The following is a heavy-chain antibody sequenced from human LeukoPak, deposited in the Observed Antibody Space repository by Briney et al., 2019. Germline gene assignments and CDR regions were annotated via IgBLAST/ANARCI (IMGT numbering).Heavy chain of an antibody. CDR3: AREEYFYDWSGSRTTTDS. J-gene: IGHJ4*02. CDR2: ISAYNGDT. CDR1: GNTFNGYG. Sequence: VASVKVSCNASGNTFNGYGITWVRQVPGQGLEWMGWISAYNGDTKYAQKLQDRVTMTTDTSTNTAYMELRSLRSDDTAVYYCAREEYFYDWSGSRTTTDSWGQGTLVTVSS. V-gene: IGHV1-18*01. D-gene: IGHD3-3*01.